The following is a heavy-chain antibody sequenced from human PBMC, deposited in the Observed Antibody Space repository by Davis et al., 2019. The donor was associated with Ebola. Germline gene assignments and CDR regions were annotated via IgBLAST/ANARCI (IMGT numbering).Heavy chain of an antibody. D-gene: IGHD4-17*01. Sequence: GESLKISCAASGFTVSSNYMSWIRQAPGKGLEWVSYISSSGSTIYYADSVKGRFTISRDNAKNSLYLQMNSLRAEDTAVYYCASQHFYGDSTDWGQGTLVTVSS. CDR1: GFTVSSNY. CDR2: ISSSGSTI. CDR3: ASQHFYGDSTD. J-gene: IGHJ4*02. V-gene: IGHV3-11*01.